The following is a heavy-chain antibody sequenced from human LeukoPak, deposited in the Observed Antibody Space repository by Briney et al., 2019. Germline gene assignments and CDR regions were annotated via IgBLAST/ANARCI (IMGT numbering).Heavy chain of an antibody. D-gene: IGHD3-16*01. J-gene: IGHJ4*02. CDR1: GFTFRPYD. CDR2: ISGSGRDI. CDR3: ARHTTVVGGRYFHY. Sequence: GGSLRLSCAAFGFTFRPYDMSWVRQPPGKGPEWVAGISGSGRDIHYAASVRGGFTISSDTSKTTLYLQMNSLRAEDTAIYYCARHTTVVGGRYFHYWGQGTMVTVSS. V-gene: IGHV3-23*01.